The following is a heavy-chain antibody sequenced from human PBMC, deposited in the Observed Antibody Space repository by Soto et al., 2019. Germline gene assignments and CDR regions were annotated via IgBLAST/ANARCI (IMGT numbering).Heavy chain of an antibody. CDR1: GGSVSNSNYY. Sequence: SETLSLTCTVSGGSVSNSNYYWGWIRQSPGKGLEWIGSVYYRGRSYSKSSVKSRVTISVDTSKNQFSLNLNSVTASDTAVYFCVSQRTSVLTQAYFDYWGPGALVTISS. CDR2: VYYRGRS. CDR3: VSQRTSVLTQAYFDY. J-gene: IGHJ4*02. V-gene: IGHV4-39*01. D-gene: IGHD2-8*01.